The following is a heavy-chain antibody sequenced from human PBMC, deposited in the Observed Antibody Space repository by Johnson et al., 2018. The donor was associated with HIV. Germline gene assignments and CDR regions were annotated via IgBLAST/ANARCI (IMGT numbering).Heavy chain of an antibody. CDR2: ISYDGSNK. CDR3: ARSPETGDRLWRAFDI. CDR1: GFTFSSYA. V-gene: IGHV3-30-3*01. J-gene: IGHJ3*02. Sequence: QVQLVESGGGVVQPGRSLRLSCAASGFTFSSYAMHWVRQAPGQGPEWVAVISYDGSNKYYADSVKGRFTISRDNSKNTLYLQMKSLRVEDTAVYYCARSPETGDRLWRAFDIWGHGTMVTVSS. D-gene: IGHD4-17*01.